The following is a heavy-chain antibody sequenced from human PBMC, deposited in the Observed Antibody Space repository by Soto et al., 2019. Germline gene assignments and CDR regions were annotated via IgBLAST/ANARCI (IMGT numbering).Heavy chain of an antibody. J-gene: IGHJ6*02. D-gene: IGHD3-22*01. Sequence: QTLSITCAISGAGVSTDTVASNCGRACPARSLEWLGRTYYRSQWFNDYAVSMKSRIYITPDTSKNTISLQICSVTPADTALSFCATVRAIVLVANVYSNYYQAMEVWGQGTTVTVSS. V-gene: IGHV6-1*01. CDR3: ATVRAIVLVANVYSNYYQAMEV. CDR1: GAGVSTDTVA. CDR2: TYYRSQWFN.